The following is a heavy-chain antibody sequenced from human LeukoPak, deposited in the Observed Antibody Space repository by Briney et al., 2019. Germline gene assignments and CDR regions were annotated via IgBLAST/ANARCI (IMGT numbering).Heavy chain of an antibody. V-gene: IGHV3-30*02. Sequence: GGSLRLSCAASGFTFSSYGMHWVRQAPGKGLEWVAFIRYDGNNNYYADSVKGRFTISRDNSKNMLYLQMNSLRAEDTAVYYCARVLGYYDSAPGGYWGQGTLVTVSS. CDR2: IRYDGNNN. CDR3: ARVLGYYDSAPGGY. CDR1: GFTFSSYG. D-gene: IGHD3-22*01. J-gene: IGHJ4*02.